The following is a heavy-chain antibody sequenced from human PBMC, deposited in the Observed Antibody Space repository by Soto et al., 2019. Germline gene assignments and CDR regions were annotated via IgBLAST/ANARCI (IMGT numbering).Heavy chain of an antibody. D-gene: IGHD3-10*02. J-gene: IGHJ6*03. CDR3: ARGVRVSAYLDYYMDV. Sequence: QVQLVQSGAEVKKPGASLKVSCKASGYTFSNFGVIWVRQAPGQGLEWIGWINPDNGDTNYGQKCQGRATMTTDTFTNSAYMEVRGLRSDDTAVYYCARGVRVSAYLDYYMDVWGEGTTVTVSS. V-gene: IGHV1-18*01. CDR2: INPDNGDT. CDR1: GYTFSNFG.